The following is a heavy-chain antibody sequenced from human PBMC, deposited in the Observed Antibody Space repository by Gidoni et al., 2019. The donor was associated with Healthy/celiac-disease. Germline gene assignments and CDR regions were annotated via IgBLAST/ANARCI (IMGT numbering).Heavy chain of an antibody. D-gene: IGHD2-2*01. J-gene: IGHJ6*02. CDR1: GYTFTSYG. Sequence: QVQLVQSGAEVKKPGASVKVSCKASGYTFTSYGISWVLQAPGQGLEWMGCISAYNGNTNYAQKLQGRVTMTTDTSTSTAYMELRSLRSDDTAVYYCARDQGCSSTSCYYGMDVWGQGTTVTVSS. V-gene: IGHV1-18*01. CDR3: ARDQGCSSTSCYYGMDV. CDR2: ISAYNGNT.